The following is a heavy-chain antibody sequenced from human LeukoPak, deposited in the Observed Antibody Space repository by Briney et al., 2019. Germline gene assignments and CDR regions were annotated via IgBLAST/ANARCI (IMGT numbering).Heavy chain of an antibody. Sequence: GGSLRLSCEASGFTFSDNYMSWVRRAPEEGLEWVSVVNSGGRTYYADSVEGRFTISRDNSKNTLYLQMNSLRVEDTAVYYCARGDNFDYWGQGALVTVSS. CDR3: ARGDNFDY. CDR1: GFTFSDNY. CDR2: VNSGGRT. J-gene: IGHJ4*02. V-gene: IGHV3-66*01. D-gene: IGHD3-16*01.